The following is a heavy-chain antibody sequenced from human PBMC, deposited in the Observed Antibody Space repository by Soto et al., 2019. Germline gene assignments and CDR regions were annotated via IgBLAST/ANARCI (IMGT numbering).Heavy chain of an antibody. Sequence: QVQLVESGGGVVQPGRSLRLSCEASGFPISNYGMHWVRKAPGKGLEWVAVISYDGTIKYYADSVKGRFTISRDNSKNTLYLQMNSLRTEDTAVYYCATTRVGPCSSSICFSGIFAGMDVWGQGTTVTVSS. CDR1: GFPISNYG. J-gene: IGHJ6*02. CDR2: ISYDGTIK. CDR3: ATTRVGPCSSSICFSGIFAGMDV. D-gene: IGHD2-2*01. V-gene: IGHV3-30-3*01.